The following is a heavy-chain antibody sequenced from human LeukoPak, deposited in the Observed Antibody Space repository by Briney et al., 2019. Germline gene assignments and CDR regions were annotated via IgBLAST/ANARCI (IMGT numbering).Heavy chain of an antibody. CDR2: ISAYNVNT. CDR1: GHTFTSYG. J-gene: IGHJ4*02. CDR3: ARVPVSGPGARFDY. D-gene: IGHD4-11*01. Sequence: EASVKVSCKASGHTFTSYGIRWVRQAPGQGLEWMGWISAYNVNTNDAQKLQGRVTMTTDTSTTTAYMELRSLRSDDTAVYYCARVPVSGPGARFDYWGQGTLVTVSS. V-gene: IGHV1-18*01.